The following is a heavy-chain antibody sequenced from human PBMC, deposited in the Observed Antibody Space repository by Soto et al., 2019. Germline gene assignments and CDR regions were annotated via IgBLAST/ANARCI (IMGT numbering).Heavy chain of an antibody. CDR2: ISGSGGST. CDR3: AKDGRFGWVGSGGSCYWDY. J-gene: IGHJ4*02. D-gene: IGHD2-15*01. Sequence: GGSLRLSCAASGFTFSSYAMSWVRQAPGKGLEWVSAISGSGGSTYYADSVKGRFTISRDNSKNTLYLQMNSLRAEDTAVDYCAKDGRFGWVGSGGSCYWDYWGQGTLVTVSS. V-gene: IGHV3-23*01. CDR1: GFTFSSYA.